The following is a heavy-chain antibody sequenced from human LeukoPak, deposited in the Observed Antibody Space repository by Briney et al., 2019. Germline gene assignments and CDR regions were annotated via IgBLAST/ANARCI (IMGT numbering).Heavy chain of an antibody. V-gene: IGHV1-2*02. Sequence: GASVKVSCKASGYTFTGYYMHWVRQAPGQGLEWMGWINPNSGGTNYAQKFQGRVTMTRDTSISTAYMELSRLRSDDTAVYYCARYYEFWSGYSWSDPWGQGTLVTVSS. CDR1: GYTFTGYY. J-gene: IGHJ5*02. CDR3: ARYYEFWSGYSWSDP. D-gene: IGHD3-3*01. CDR2: INPNSGGT.